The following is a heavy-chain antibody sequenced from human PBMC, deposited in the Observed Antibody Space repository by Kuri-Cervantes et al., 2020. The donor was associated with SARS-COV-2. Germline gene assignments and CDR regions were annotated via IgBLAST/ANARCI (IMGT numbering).Heavy chain of an antibody. J-gene: IGHJ6*02. Sequence: SVKVSCKASGGTFSSYAISWVRQAPGQGLEWMGGIIPIFSTANYAQKFQGRVTITADKSTSTAYMELSSLRSEDTAVYYCAREGAGTLYTSRYYGMDVWGQGTTVTVSS. D-gene: IGHD3-10*01. V-gene: IGHV1-69*06. CDR1: GGTFSSYA. CDR3: AREGAGTLYTSRYYGMDV. CDR2: IIPIFSTA.